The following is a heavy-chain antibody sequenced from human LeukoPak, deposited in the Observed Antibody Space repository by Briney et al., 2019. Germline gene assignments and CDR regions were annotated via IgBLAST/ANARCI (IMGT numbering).Heavy chain of an antibody. CDR3: ASHSSSPYYYYGMDV. Sequence: GASVKVSCKASGYSFTSNYIHWVRQAPGQGLEWMGMIYPRDGSTSYAQKFQGRVTVTRDTSTSTVHMELSSLTSEDTAMYYCASHSSSPYYYYGMDVWGQGTTVTVSS. CDR1: GYSFTSNY. D-gene: IGHD6-6*01. V-gene: IGHV1-46*01. J-gene: IGHJ6*02. CDR2: IYPRDGST.